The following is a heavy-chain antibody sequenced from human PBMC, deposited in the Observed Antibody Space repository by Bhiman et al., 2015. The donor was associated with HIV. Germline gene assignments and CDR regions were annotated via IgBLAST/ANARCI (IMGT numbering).Heavy chain of an antibody. Sequence: EVELVESGGGLVQPGESLRLSCAASGFPLSGFWMSWVRQAPGKGLEWVGRIKSKTDGGTTDYAAPVKGRFTISRDDSKNTLYLQMNSLKTEDTAVYYCTTDRRTVGADPYYYYGMDVWGQGTTVTVSS. D-gene: IGHD1-26*01. J-gene: IGHJ6*02. CDR3: TTDRRTVGADPYYYYGMDV. CDR2: IKSKTDGGTT. CDR1: GFPLSGFW. V-gene: IGHV3-15*01.